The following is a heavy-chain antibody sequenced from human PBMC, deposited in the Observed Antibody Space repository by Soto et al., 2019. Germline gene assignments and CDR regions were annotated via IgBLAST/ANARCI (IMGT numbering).Heavy chain of an antibody. CDR3: AREYSLAVVAPGY. CDR1: GFTVSSNY. V-gene: IGHV3-53*05. Sequence: PGGSLRLSCAASGFTVSSNYMSWVRQAPGKGLEWVSVIYSGGSTYYADSVKGRFTISRDNSKNTLYLQMNSLRPEDTSVYYCAREYSLAVVAPGYRGQGISVTVSS. CDR2: IYSGGST. D-gene: IGHD2-15*01. J-gene: IGHJ4*02.